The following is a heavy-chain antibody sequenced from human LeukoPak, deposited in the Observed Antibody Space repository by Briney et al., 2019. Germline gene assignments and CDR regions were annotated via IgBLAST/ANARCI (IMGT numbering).Heavy chain of an antibody. CDR1: GYTLTELA. CDR3: ATYSGYAAY. Sequence: ASVKVSCKVSGYTLTELAIHWVRQAPGKGLEWMGGFDPEDVETIYAQKFQGRVTMTEDTYTDTAYMELSSLRSEDTAVYYCATYSGYAAYWGQGALVSVSS. CDR2: FDPEDVET. V-gene: IGHV1-24*01. J-gene: IGHJ4*02. D-gene: IGHD5-12*01.